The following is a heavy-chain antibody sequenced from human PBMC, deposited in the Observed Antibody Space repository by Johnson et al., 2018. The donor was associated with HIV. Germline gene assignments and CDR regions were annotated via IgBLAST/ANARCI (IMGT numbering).Heavy chain of an antibody. CDR2: IGTAGDT. D-gene: IGHD1-26*01. V-gene: IGHV3-13*01. J-gene: IGHJ3*02. CDR3: TVAGNGSYNDDAFDI. Sequence: VQLVESGGNLVQPGGSLRLSCAASGFTFSSYDLHWVRQATGKGLEWVSSIGTAGDTFYPGSVKGRFAISRQNAKNSLYLQMNSLRAGDTAVYYCTVAGNGSYNDDAFDIWGQGTMVTVSS. CDR1: GFTFSSYD.